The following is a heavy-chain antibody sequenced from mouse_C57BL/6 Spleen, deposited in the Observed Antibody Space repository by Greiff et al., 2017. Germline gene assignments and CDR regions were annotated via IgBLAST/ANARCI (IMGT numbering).Heavy chain of an antibody. V-gene: IGHV14-1*01. Sequence: EVQLQQSGAELVRPGASVKLSCTASGFNIKDYYMHWVKQRPEQGLEWIGRIDPEDGDTEYAPKFQGKATMTADTSSNTAYLQLSSLTSEDTAVYYSTTHGSSSAWFAYWGQGTLVTVSA. J-gene: IGHJ3*01. CDR3: TTHGSSSAWFAY. D-gene: IGHD1-1*01. CDR2: IDPEDGDT. CDR1: GFNIKDYY.